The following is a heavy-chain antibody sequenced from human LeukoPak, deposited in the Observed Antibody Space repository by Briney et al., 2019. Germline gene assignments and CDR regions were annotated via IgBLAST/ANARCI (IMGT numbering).Heavy chain of an antibody. CDR3: ARSGQWLDNYYFDY. V-gene: IGHV4-31*03. CDR1: GGSISSGGYY. CDR2: IYYSGST. J-gene: IGHJ4*02. D-gene: IGHD6-19*01. Sequence: SETLSLTCTVSGGSISSGGYYWSWIRQHPGKGLEWIGYIYYSGSTYYNPSLKSRVTISVDTSKNQFSLKLSSVTAADTAVYYCARSGQWLDNYYFDYWGQGNLVTVSS.